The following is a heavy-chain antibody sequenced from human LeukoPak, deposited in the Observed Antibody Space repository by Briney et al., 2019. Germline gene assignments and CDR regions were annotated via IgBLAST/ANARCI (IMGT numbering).Heavy chain of an antibody. CDR2: INSDGSST. CDR3: KVIAAADLDY. CDR1: GFTFSSYW. V-gene: IGHV3-74*01. Sequence: GGSLRLSCAASGFTFSSYWMHWVRQAPGKGLVWVSRINSDGSSTSYADSVKGRFTISRDSAKNTLYLQMNSLRAEDTAVYYCKVIAAADLDYWGQGTLVTVSS. D-gene: IGHD6-13*01. J-gene: IGHJ4*02.